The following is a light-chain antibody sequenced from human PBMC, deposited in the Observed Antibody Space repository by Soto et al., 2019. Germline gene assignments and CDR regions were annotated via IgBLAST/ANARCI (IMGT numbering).Light chain of an antibody. V-gene: IGKV3-15*01. CDR1: QSVRRN. CDR2: SAS. Sequence: EVVLTQSPATLSVYTGERATLSCRASQSVRRNLAWYQQKPGQAPRLLIYSASTRATGIPARFSGSGSGTEFTLTISSLQSEDSAVYYCQQYNEWPPITFGQGTRLAI. CDR3: QQYNEWPPIT. J-gene: IGKJ5*01.